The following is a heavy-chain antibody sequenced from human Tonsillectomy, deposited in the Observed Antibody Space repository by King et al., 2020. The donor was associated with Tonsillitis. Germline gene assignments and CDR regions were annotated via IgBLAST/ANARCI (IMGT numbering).Heavy chain of an antibody. D-gene: IGHD3-3*01. CDR1: GYTFTNYG. J-gene: IGHJ4*02. Sequence: QLVQSGAEVRKPGASVKVSCKASGYTFTNYGISWVRQAPGQGLEWMGWISAYNGKTNSAHRLQGRVTMTTDTSTSTAYMELRSLRSDDTAMYYCARGPGDFWSGYYLGYWGQGTLVTVSS. CDR2: ISAYNGKT. V-gene: IGHV1-18*01. CDR3: ARGPGDFWSGYYLGY.